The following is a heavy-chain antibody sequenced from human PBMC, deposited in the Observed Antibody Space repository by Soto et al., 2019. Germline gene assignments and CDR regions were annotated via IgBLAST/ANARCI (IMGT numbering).Heavy chain of an antibody. V-gene: IGHV3-74*01. Sequence: GGSLRLSCGASGFTFTNFWMRWVRQVPGKGLVWVSRIESSGTSTSYADSVKGRFTISRDNAKSTVTLQMNSRRSEDTGMYYCARDIWDFDVWSQGALVTVSS. J-gene: IGHJ4*02. CDR3: ARDIWDFDV. D-gene: IGHD1-26*01. CDR2: IESSGTST. CDR1: GFTFTNFW.